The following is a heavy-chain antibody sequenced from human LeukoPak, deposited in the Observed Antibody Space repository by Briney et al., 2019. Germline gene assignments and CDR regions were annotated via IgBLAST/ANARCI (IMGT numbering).Heavy chain of an antibody. V-gene: IGHV3-30*02. CDR1: GFSFSNHG. CDR2: IQDNERHI. D-gene: IGHD3-10*01. CDR3: ARHDPLGSYYNDFDY. J-gene: IGHJ4*02. Sequence: GGSLRLSCAAFGFSFSNHGMHWVRQAPGKGLEWVAFIQDNERHIYYADSVKGRFTISRDNSKNMLYLQMNSLRTDDTAAYYCARHDPLGSYYNDFDYWGQGTLVTVSS.